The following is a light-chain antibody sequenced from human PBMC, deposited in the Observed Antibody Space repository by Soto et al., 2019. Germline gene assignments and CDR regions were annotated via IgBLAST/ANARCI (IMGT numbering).Light chain of an antibody. CDR3: LQYYGWPKT. CDR1: QSVDNK. Sequence: ERVMTQSTAGLSVSLGERATLSCRASQSVDNKLAWYQFKPGQAPRLLIYGASTRATGVPTRFSGSGFGTEFTLTIGSLQSEDFAVYYCLQYYGWPKTFGQGTEVEIK. V-gene: IGKV3-15*01. CDR2: GAS. J-gene: IGKJ1*01.